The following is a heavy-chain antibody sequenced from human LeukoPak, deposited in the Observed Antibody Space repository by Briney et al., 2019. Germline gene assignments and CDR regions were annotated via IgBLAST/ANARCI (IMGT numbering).Heavy chain of an antibody. J-gene: IGHJ4*02. Sequence: ASVKVSCKVSGYTLSEISIHWVRQAPGKGPEWMGGLDPEDADMFYPQKFQGRVTMTQDTSTDTAYMELKSLTSDDTAIYFCAKEAPNRLGYDSSWYYFDFWGQGTLVTVSS. CDR1: GYTLSEIS. CDR2: LDPEDADM. D-gene: IGHD6-13*01. V-gene: IGHV1-24*01. CDR3: AKEAPNRLGYDSSWYYFDF.